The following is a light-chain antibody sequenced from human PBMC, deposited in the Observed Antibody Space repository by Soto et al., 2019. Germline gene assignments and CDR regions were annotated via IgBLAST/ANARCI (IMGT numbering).Light chain of an antibody. Sequence: QSALTQPASVSGSPGQSITISCTGTSSDVGGYNYVSWYQQHPGKAPKVLIYDVINRPSGVSNRFSGSKSGNTASLTISGLQAEDEADYYCSSYTSTNTYVFGAGTKLTVL. J-gene: IGLJ1*01. CDR2: DVI. CDR3: SSYTSTNTYV. V-gene: IGLV2-14*03. CDR1: SSDVGGYNY.